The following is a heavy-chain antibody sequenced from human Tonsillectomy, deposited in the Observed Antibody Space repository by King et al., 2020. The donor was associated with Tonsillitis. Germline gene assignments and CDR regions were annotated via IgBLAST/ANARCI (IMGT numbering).Heavy chain of an antibody. Sequence: VQLVESGGGLVKPGGSLRLSCAASGFTFSNAWMSWVRQAPGKGLEWVGRIKSKTDGGTTHYAAPVKGRLTISRDDSKNTLYLQMNSLKTEDTAVYYCTTVRFLLELLDWGQGTLVTVSS. J-gene: IGHJ4*02. D-gene: IGHD1-7*01. CDR1: GFTFSNAW. CDR2: IKSKTDGGTT. V-gene: IGHV3-15*01. CDR3: TTVRFLLELLD.